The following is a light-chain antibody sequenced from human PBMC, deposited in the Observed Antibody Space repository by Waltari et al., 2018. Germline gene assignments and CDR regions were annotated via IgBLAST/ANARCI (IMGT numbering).Light chain of an antibody. J-gene: IGKJ1*01. Sequence: DIVMTQSPLSLPVTPGEPASISCRSSQSLLHSNGYNYLDWYRQKPGQSPQLLIYLGSNRASGVPDRLSGSGSGTDFTLKISRLEAEDVGIYYCMQALQTPPWTFGQGTKVEIK. CDR1: QSLLHSNGYNY. CDR2: LGS. V-gene: IGKV2-28*01. CDR3: MQALQTPPWT.